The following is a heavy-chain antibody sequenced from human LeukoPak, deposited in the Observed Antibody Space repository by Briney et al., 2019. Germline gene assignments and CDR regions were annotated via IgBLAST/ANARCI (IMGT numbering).Heavy chain of an antibody. Sequence: PSETLSLTCTVSGGALSSYYWTWIRQSPGTGLEWFGYIYYSGSPNNNPPLKVRVTISLDPSKNKSSLKRSSVTAADPAVYYCARHRRGATFDPWGEGTLGTVSP. CDR3: ARHRRGATFDP. CDR2: IYYSGSP. CDR1: GGALSSYY. J-gene: IGHJ5*02. V-gene: IGHV4-59*08.